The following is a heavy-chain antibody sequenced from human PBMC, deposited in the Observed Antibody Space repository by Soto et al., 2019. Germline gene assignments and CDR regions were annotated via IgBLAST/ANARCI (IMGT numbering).Heavy chain of an antibody. V-gene: IGHV3-30-3*01. CDR3: ARGADTAMVNGGGMDV. D-gene: IGHD5-18*01. Sequence: GGSLRLSCAASGFTFSSYAMHWVRQAPGKGLEWVAVISYDGSNKYYADSVKGRFTISRDNSKNTLYLQMNSLRAEDTAVYYCARGADTAMVNGGGMDVWGQGTTVTVSS. CDR2: ISYDGSNK. J-gene: IGHJ6*02. CDR1: GFTFSSYA.